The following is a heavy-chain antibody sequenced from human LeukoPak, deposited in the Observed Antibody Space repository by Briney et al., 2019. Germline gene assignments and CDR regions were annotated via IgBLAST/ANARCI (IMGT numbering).Heavy chain of an antibody. CDR1: GGSISSSNW. V-gene: IGHV4-4*02. Sequence: SETLSLTCAVSGGSISSSNWWGWVRQPPGKGLEWIGEIYHSGSTNYNPSLKSRVTISVDKSKNQFSLKLSSVTAADTALYYCARRDYCGGDCYTIDYWGQGTLVTVSS. CDR2: IYHSGST. J-gene: IGHJ4*02. CDR3: ARRDYCGGDCYTIDY. D-gene: IGHD2-21*02.